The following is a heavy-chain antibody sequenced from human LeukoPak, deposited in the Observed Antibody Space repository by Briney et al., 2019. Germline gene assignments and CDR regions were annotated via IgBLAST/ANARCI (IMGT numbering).Heavy chain of an antibody. D-gene: IGHD2-8*01. CDR2: INPNSAGT. J-gene: IGHJ5*02. CDR1: GYTFIDYY. CDR3: ARDGLSYCTNGVCPGSNWFDP. V-gene: IGHV1-2*02. Sequence: ASLKVSCKTSGYTFIDYYVHWVRQAPGQGLEWMGSINPNSAGTNYAQKFQGRVTMTRDTSLSTAYMELSRLRCDDTAVYYCARDGLSYCTNGVCPGSNWFDPWGQGTLVTVSS.